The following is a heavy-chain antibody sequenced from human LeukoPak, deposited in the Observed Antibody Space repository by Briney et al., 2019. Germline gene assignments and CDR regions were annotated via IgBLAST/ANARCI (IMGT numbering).Heavy chain of an antibody. CDR3: AKEPECYYDSSGYYLDY. Sequence: GGSLRLSCAASGFTFSSYAMSWVRQAPGKGLEWVSAISGSGGSTYYADSVKGRFTISRDNSKNTLYLQMNSLRAEDTAVYYCAKEPECYYDSSGYYLDYWGQGTLVTVSS. CDR2: ISGSGGST. J-gene: IGHJ4*02. CDR1: GFTFSSYA. D-gene: IGHD3-22*01. V-gene: IGHV3-23*01.